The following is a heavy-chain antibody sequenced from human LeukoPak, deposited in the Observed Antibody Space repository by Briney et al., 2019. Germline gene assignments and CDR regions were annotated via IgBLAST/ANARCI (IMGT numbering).Heavy chain of an antibody. V-gene: IGHV4-39*01. CDR1: GGSISSSSYY. J-gene: IGHJ4*02. CDR3: ASQHTQLGYCSSTSCSAFDY. CDR2: IYYSRST. D-gene: IGHD2-2*01. Sequence: PSETLSLTCTVSGGSISSSSYYWGWIRQPPGKGLAWIGSIYYSRSTYYNPSLKSRVTISVDTSKNQFSLKLSSVTAADTAVYYCASQHTQLGYCSSTSCSAFDYWGQGTLVTVSS.